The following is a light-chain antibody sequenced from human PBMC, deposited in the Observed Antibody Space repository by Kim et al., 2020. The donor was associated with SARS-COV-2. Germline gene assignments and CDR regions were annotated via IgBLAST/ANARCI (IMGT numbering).Light chain of an antibody. CDR2: DVS. CDR3: TSYTRSDTWV. V-gene: IGLV2-14*03. CDR1: NNIVGGYNY. Sequence: GQSNTISCTGTNNIVGGYNYVSWYQQHPGKAPKFMIYDVSKRPSGVSNRFSGSKSGNTASLTISGLQAEDEADYYCTSYTRSDTWVFGGGTQLTVL. J-gene: IGLJ3*02.